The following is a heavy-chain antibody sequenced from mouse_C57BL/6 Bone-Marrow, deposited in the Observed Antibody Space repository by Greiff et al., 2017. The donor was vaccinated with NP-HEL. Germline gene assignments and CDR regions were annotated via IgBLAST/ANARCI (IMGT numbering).Heavy chain of an antibody. CDR3: ATVAARVWSCDV. J-gene: IGHJ1*03. CDR1: GYTFTSYW. CDR2: IDPSDSYT. D-gene: IGHD3-3*01. Sequence: VQLQQPGAELVMPGASVKLSCKASGYTFTSYWMHWVKQRPGQGLEWIGEIDPSDSYTNYNQKFKGKSTLTVDKSSSTAYMQLSSLTSEDSAVYYCATVAARVWSCDVWGRGTAITVTS. V-gene: IGHV1-69*01.